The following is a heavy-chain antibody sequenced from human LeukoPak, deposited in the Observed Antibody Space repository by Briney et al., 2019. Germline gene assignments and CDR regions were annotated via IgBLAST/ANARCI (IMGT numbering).Heavy chain of an antibody. CDR1: GGSFSGYY. V-gene: IGHV4-34*01. CDR2: INHSGST. J-gene: IGHJ5*02. Sequence: SKTLSLTCAVYGGSFSGYYWSWLRQPPGKGLEWIGEINHSGSTNYNPSLKSRVTISVDTSKNQFSLKLSSVTAADTAVYYCARGRRIQLWLSPNWFDPWGQGTLVTVSS. D-gene: IGHD5-18*01. CDR3: ARGRRIQLWLSPNWFDP.